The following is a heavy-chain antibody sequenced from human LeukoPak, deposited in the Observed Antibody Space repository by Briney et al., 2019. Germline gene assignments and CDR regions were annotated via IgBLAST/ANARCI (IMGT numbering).Heavy chain of an antibody. CDR2: IYYSGST. CDR1: GGSISSGGYY. J-gene: IGHJ3*02. D-gene: IGHD5-12*01. V-gene: IGHV4-31*03. Sequence: PSQTLSLTCTVSGGSISSGGYYWSWIRQHPGKGLEWIGYIYYSGSTYYNPSLKSRVTISVDTFKNQFSLKLSSVTAADTAVYYCARATEGSDAFDIWGQGTMVTVSS. CDR3: ARATEGSDAFDI.